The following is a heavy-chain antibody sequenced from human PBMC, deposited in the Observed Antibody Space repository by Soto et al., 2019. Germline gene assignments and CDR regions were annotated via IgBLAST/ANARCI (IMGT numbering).Heavy chain of an antibody. D-gene: IGHD1-26*01. Sequence: ASVKVSCKASGGTFGSYAISWVRQAPGQGLEWVGGIIPIFGTANYAQKFQGRVTITADKSTITAYMELRSLTSDDTAVYYCASGIVGATRDSLYYFDYWGQGTLVTVSS. CDR2: IIPIFGTA. V-gene: IGHV1-69*06. J-gene: IGHJ4*02. CDR1: GGTFGSYA. CDR3: ASGIVGATRDSLYYFDY.